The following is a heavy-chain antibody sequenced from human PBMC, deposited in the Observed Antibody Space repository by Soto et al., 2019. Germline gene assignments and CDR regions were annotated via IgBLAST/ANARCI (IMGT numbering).Heavy chain of an antibody. CDR2: ISGSGGST. V-gene: IGHV3-23*01. J-gene: IGHJ6*02. D-gene: IGHD6-19*01. CDR1: GFTFSSYA. CDR3: AKSQGGPSRWLAYYYYGMDV. Sequence: EVQLLGSGGGLVQPRGSLSLSCAASGFTFSSYAMSWVRQAPGKGLEWVSAISGSGGSTYYADSVKGRFTISRDNSKNTLYLQMNSLRAEDTAVYYCAKSQGGPSRWLAYYYYGMDVWGQGTTVTVSS.